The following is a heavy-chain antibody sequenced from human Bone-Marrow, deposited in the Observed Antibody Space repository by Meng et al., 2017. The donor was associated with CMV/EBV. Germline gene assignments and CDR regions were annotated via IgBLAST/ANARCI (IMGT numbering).Heavy chain of an antibody. V-gene: IGHV1-69*05. J-gene: IGHJ4*02. CDR2: IIPIFGTA. CDR3: AREYSSSSRRFDY. D-gene: IGHD6-6*01. Sequence: SVKVSCKASGGTFSSYAISWVRQAPGQGLEWMGGIIPIFGTANYAQKFQGRVTITTDESTSTAYMELSSLRSEDTAVYYCAREYSSSSRRFDYWGQGILVTVAS. CDR1: GGTFSSYA.